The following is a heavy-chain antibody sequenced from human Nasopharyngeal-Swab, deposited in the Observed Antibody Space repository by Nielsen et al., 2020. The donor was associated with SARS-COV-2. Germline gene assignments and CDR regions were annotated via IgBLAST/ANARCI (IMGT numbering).Heavy chain of an antibody. V-gene: IGHV3-23*01. J-gene: IGHJ4*02. D-gene: IGHD2-2*01. Sequence: GESLKISCAASGFTFSSYAMSWVRQAPGKGLEWVSAISGSGGTTYYADSVKGQFTISRDNSKNTLYLQMNSLRAEDTAVYYCAKDRSLYCSSTSCSKKFDSWGQGTLVTVSS. CDR3: AKDRSLYCSSTSCSKKFDS. CDR2: ISGSGGTT. CDR1: GFTFSSYA.